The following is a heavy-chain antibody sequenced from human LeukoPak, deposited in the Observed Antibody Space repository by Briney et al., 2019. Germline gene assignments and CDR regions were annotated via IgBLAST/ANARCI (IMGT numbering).Heavy chain of an antibody. D-gene: IGHD3-10*01. CDR2: ISAYNGNT. CDR1: GYTFTSYG. J-gene: IGHJ5*02. V-gene: IGHV1-18*01. CDR3: ARVGGSYGSGSYYNRNWFDP. Sequence: GASVKVSCKASGYTFTSYGISWVRQAPGQGLEWMGWISAYNGNTNYAQKLQGRATMTTDTSTSTAYMELRSLRSDDTAVYYCARVGGSYGSGSYYNRNWFDPWGQGTLVTVSS.